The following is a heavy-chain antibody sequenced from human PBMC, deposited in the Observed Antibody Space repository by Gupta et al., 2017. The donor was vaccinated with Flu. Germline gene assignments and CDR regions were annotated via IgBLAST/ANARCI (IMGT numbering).Heavy chain of an antibody. Sequence: QVQLVQSGAEVKKPGASVKVSCKASGYTFTGYYMHWVRQAPGQGLEWIGWINPNSGGTKYAQKFQGWVIMTRDTSISTAYMELSRLRSDDTAVYYCARLGYCSSTSCYAYDYWGRGTLVTVSS. V-gene: IGHV1-2*04. CDR1: GYTFTGYY. J-gene: IGHJ4*02. D-gene: IGHD2-2*01. CDR3: ARLGYCSSTSCYAYDY. CDR2: INPNSGGT.